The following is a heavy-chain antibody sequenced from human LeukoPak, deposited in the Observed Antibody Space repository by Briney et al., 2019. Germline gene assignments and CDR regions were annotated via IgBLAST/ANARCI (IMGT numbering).Heavy chain of an antibody. J-gene: IGHJ6*02. CDR3: ARNPPAAGWFYYGMDV. CDR2: ISYDGSNT. D-gene: IGHD3-9*01. CDR1: GFGFSSYV. V-gene: IGHV3-30-3*01. Sequence: GRSLRLSCAASGFGFSSYVMHWVRQAPGKALEWVAVISYDGSNTYYTDSVKGRFTISRDNSKNTLYLQMNSLRAEDTAMYYCARNPPAAGWFYYGMDVWGQGTTVIVSS.